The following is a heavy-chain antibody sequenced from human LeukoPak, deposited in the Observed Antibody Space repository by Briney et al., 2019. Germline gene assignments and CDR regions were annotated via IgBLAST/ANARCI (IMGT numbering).Heavy chain of an antibody. CDR3: AKDSGYTSGWYEYFQH. Sequence: PGGSLRLSCAASGFTFDDSAMHWVRQAPGKGLEWVSLISGDGSSTYYTDSVKGRFTISRDNSKNSLYLQMNSLTTEDTALYYCAKDSGYTSGWYEYFQHWGQGTLVTASS. CDR1: GFTFDDSA. V-gene: IGHV3-43*02. CDR2: ISGDGSST. J-gene: IGHJ1*01. D-gene: IGHD6-19*01.